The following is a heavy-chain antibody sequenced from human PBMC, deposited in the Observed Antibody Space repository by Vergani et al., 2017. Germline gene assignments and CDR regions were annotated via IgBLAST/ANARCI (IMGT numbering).Heavy chain of an antibody. CDR2: INHSGGT. CDR3: ARDPMVREVIGAFEI. CDR1: GNSISSDYY. Sequence: QVQLQESGPGLVKPSETLSLTCSVSGNSISSDYYWGWIRQPPGKGLEWIGTINHSGGTYYNPSLKSRVTISVDTSKNQFSLKLTSVTAADTAVYYCARDPMVREVIGAFEIWGLGTMVTVSS. D-gene: IGHD3-10*01. V-gene: IGHV4-38-2*02. J-gene: IGHJ3*02.